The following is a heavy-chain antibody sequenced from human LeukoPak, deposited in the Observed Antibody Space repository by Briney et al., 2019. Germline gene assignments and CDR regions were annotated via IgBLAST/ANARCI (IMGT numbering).Heavy chain of an antibody. D-gene: IGHD1-1*01. V-gene: IGHV3-33*06. CDR2: IWYDGSNK. CDR1: GFTFSSYG. CDR3: AKVGGEFYWNYYFYYYMDV. Sequence: GGSLRLSCAASGFTFSSYGMHWVRQAPGKGLEWVAVIWYDGSNKYYADSVKGRFTISRDNSKNTLYLQMNSLRAEDTAVYSCAKVGGEFYWNYYFYYYMDVWGKGTTVTVSS. J-gene: IGHJ6*03.